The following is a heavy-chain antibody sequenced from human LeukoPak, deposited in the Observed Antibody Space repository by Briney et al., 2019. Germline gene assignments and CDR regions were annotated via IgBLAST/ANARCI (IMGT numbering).Heavy chain of an antibody. V-gene: IGHV1-18*01. CDR1: GYTFTSYG. J-gene: IGHJ4*02. CDR3: AGTEILTGYYSLDY. Sequence: ASVKVSCKASGYTFTSYGIIWVRQAPGQGLEWMGWISAYNGNTNYAQKLQGRVTMTTDTSTSTAYMELRSLRSDDTAVYYCAGTEILTGYYSLDYWGQGTLVTVSS. D-gene: IGHD3-9*01. CDR2: ISAYNGNT.